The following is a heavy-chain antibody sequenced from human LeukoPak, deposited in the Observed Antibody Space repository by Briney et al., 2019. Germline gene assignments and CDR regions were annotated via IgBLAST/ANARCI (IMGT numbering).Heavy chain of an antibody. Sequence: TGGSLRLSCAASGFNFIDYSMNWVRQAPGKGLEWIPYIGISSGNTKYADSVKGRFTISRDKARNSLYLQMNSLRVEDTAVYYCARDHRYAFDNWGHGTLVTVSS. CDR2: IGISSGNT. J-gene: IGHJ4*01. V-gene: IGHV3-48*01. CDR3: ARDHRYAFDN. D-gene: IGHD5-12*01. CDR1: GFNFIDYS.